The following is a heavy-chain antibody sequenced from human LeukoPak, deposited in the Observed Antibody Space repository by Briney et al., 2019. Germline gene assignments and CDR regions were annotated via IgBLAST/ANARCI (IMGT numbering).Heavy chain of an antibody. CDR1: GFTFDDYG. CDR3: ARDPFSWPPKHFDC. J-gene: IGHJ4*02. CDR2: INWNGGYT. D-gene: IGHD6-13*01. V-gene: IGHV3-20*04. Sequence: GGSLRLSCAASGFTFDDYGMTWVRQVPGKGLEWVSAINWNGGYTSYADFVKGRFTISRDNAKSSLYLQMSSLRAEDTALYYCARDPFSWPPKHFDCWGQGALVTVSS.